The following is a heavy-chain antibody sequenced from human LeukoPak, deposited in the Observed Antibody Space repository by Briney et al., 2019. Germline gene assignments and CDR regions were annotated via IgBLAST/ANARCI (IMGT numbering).Heavy chain of an antibody. V-gene: IGHV1-18*01. Sequence: ASVKVSCKASGYTFTSYGISWVRQAPGQGLEWMGWISAYNGNTNYAQKLQGRVTMTTDTSTSTAYMELRSLRSDDTAVYCCARDRSTAARGTQDYWGQGTLVTVSP. CDR3: ARDRSTAARGTQDY. CDR1: GYTFTSYG. J-gene: IGHJ4*02. CDR2: ISAYNGNT. D-gene: IGHD6-6*01.